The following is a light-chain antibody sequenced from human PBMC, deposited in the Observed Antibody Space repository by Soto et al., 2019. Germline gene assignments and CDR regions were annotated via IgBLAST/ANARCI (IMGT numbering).Light chain of an antibody. V-gene: IGLV1-40*01. J-gene: IGLJ2*01. CDR2: GDT. Sequence: QSVLTLPPSVSGAPGQRVTISCTGSSSNFGAGFDVQWFQQFPGTAPKLLIYGDTIRPSGVPDRFSGSKSDTSASLAITGLQAEDEADYYCQSYDSRLRWVFGGGTKLTVL. CDR3: QSYDSRLRWV. CDR1: SSNFGAGFD.